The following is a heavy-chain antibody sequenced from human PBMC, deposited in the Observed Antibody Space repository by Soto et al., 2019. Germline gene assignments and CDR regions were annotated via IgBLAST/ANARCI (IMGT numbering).Heavy chain of an antibody. CDR3: ARDSAKGAYFDY. CDR1: GFTFSDHY. J-gene: IGHJ4*01. V-gene: IGHV3-72*01. Sequence: EVQLVESGGGLVQPGGSQRLSCAASGFTFSDHYMDWVRQAPGTGLEWVGRIRNKANSSTTDYAASVKGRFTISRDDSKDSLYLQMNRLKTEDTAIYYCARDSAKGAYFDYWGHGTLATVSS. D-gene: IGHD1-26*01. CDR2: IRNKANSSTT.